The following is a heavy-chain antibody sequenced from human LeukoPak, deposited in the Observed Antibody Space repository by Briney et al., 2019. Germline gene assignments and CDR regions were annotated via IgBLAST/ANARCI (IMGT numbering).Heavy chain of an antibody. D-gene: IGHD2-2*01. CDR2: ISGSGGST. Sequence: GGSLRLSCAAPGFTFSSYAMSWVRQAPGKGLEWVSAISGSGGSTYYADSVKGRFTISRDNSKNTLYLQMNSLRAEDTAVYYCVKDGVVASDAFDIWGQGTMVTVSS. CDR1: GFTFSSYA. CDR3: VKDGVVASDAFDI. J-gene: IGHJ3*02. V-gene: IGHV3-23*01.